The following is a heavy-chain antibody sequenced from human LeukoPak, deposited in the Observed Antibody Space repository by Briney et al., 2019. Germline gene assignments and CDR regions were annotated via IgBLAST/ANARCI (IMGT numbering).Heavy chain of an antibody. Sequence: GGSLRLSCAASGFTFSGYWMSWVRQAPGKGLEWVAHIKQDGSDKYYVDSVKGRFTISRDNAKNSLYLRMNSLRAEDTAVYYCARIGITNYHDSSGYFDYWGQGTLVTVSS. J-gene: IGHJ4*02. CDR3: ARIGITNYHDSSGYFDY. D-gene: IGHD3-22*01. CDR2: IKQDGSDK. V-gene: IGHV3-7*01. CDR1: GFTFSGYW.